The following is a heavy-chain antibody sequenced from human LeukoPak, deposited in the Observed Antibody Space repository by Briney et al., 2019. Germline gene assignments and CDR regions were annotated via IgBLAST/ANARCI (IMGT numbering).Heavy chain of an antibody. J-gene: IGHJ4*02. CDR1: GFTFSDYY. CDR2: IWYDGSNK. Sequence: GGSLRLSCAASGFTFSDYYMSWIRQAPGKGLEWVAVIWYDGSNKYYADSVKGRFTISRDNSKNTLYLQMNSLRAEDTAVYYCARHRDGYSLGFFDYWGQGTLVTVSS. V-gene: IGHV3-33*08. CDR3: ARHRDGYSLGFFDY. D-gene: IGHD5-24*01.